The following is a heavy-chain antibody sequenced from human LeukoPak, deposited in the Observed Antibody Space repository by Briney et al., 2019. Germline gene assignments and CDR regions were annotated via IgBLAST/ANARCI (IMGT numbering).Heavy chain of an antibody. D-gene: IGHD3-22*01. V-gene: IGHV3-30*04. CDR2: ISYDGSNK. J-gene: IGHJ4*02. CDR1: GFTFSSTG. CDR3: ARGRLHYDSSGYPEGEFDY. Sequence: PGRSLRLSCVASGFTFSSTGLHWVRQAPGKGLEWVAVISYDGSNKYYADSVKGRFTISRDNSKNTLYLQMNSLRAEDTAVYYCARGRLHYDSSGYPEGEFDYWGQGTLVTVSS.